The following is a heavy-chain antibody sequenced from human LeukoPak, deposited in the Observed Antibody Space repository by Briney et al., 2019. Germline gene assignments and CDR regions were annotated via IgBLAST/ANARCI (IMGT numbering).Heavy chain of an antibody. V-gene: IGHV3-64*04. J-gene: IGHJ4*02. CDR2: ISDSGGST. Sequence: PGGSLRLSCSASGFPFSSYAMHWVRQAPGKGLEYVSAISDSGGSTYYADSVKGRFTISRDNSKNTLYLQMNSLRAEDTAVYYCAKDRGFGEYFPFFYWGQGTLVTVSS. D-gene: IGHD3-10*01. CDR1: GFPFSSYA. CDR3: AKDRGFGEYFPFFY.